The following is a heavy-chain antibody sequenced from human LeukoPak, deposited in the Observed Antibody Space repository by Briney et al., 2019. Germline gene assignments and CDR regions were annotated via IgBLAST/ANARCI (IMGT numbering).Heavy chain of an antibody. Sequence: GGSLRLSCAASGFTFSSYAMSWVRQAPGKGLEWVSAISGSGGSTYYADPVKGRFTISRDNSKNTLYLQMNSLRAEDTAVYYCALMTTVIPLPAFDYWGQGTLVTVSS. D-gene: IGHD4-17*01. CDR1: GFTFSSYA. CDR2: ISGSGGST. J-gene: IGHJ4*02. V-gene: IGHV3-23*01. CDR3: ALMTTVIPLPAFDY.